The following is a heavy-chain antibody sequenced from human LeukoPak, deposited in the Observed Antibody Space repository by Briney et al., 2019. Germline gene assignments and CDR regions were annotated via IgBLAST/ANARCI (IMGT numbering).Heavy chain of an antibody. CDR1: GFTFSDYY. CDR2: ISRSGSTI. J-gene: IGHJ4*02. CDR3: ARDSDNWNYDF. V-gene: IGHV3-11*04. D-gene: IGHD1-7*01. Sequence: GGSLRLSCAASGFTFSDYYMSWIRQAPGKGLEWVSSISRSGSTIYYADSVKGRFTISRDNAKNSLCLQMNSLSAEDMAVYYCARDSDNWNYDFWGQGTLVTVSS.